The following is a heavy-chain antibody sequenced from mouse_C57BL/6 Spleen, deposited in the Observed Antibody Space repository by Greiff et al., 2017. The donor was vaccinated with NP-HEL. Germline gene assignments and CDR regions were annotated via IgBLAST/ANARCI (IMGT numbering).Heavy chain of an antibody. CDR1: GFSLSTSGMG. V-gene: IGHV8-12*01. D-gene: IGHD1-1*01. Sequence: QVTLKESGPGILQSSQTLSLTCSFSGFSLSTSGMGVSWIRQPSGKGLEWLAHICWDDDKRYNPSLKSRPTISKATSRNQVFLKITRVDTADTATYYCARIYYYGSGWYFEVWGTGTTVTVAS. CDR3: ARIYYYGSGWYFEV. J-gene: IGHJ1*03. CDR2: ICWDDDK.